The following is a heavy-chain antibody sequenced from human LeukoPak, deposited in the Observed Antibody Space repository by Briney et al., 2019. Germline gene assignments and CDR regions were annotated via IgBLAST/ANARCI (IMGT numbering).Heavy chain of an antibody. CDR1: GYTFTSYA. CDR3: ARDQAYGIAVAGPYYYGMDV. Sequence: ASVKVSCKASGYTFTSYAMHWVRQAPGQRLEWMGWINAGNGNTKYSQKFQGRVTITRDTSASTAYMELSSLRSEDTAVYYCARDQAYGIAVAGPYYYGMDVWGKGTTVTVSS. CDR2: INAGNGNT. V-gene: IGHV1-3*01. D-gene: IGHD6-19*01. J-gene: IGHJ6*04.